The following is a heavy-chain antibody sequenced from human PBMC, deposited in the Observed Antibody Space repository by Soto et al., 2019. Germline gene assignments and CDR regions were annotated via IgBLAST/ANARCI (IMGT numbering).Heavy chain of an antibody. Sequence: SETLSLTCAVSGGSFSGFFWGWIHQPPGKGLEWIGEVNHGGSTNYNPSLKSRVTISSDTSKNHFSLTLTSVTAADTAVYYCARAAVAAGGPFDQWGQRSRVIVSS. CDR2: VNHGGST. CDR3: ARAAVAAGGPFDQ. V-gene: IGHV4-34*01. D-gene: IGHD2-15*01. CDR1: GGSFSGFF. J-gene: IGHJ4*02.